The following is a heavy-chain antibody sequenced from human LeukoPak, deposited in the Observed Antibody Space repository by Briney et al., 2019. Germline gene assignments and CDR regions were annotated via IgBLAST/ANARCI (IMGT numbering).Heavy chain of an antibody. CDR1: GGSISSYY. J-gene: IGHJ4*02. D-gene: IGHD2/OR15-2a*01. V-gene: IGHV4-59*01. Sequence: SETLSLTCTVSGGSISSYYWSWIRQPPGKGLEWIGYIYYSGSTNYNPSHKSRVTISVDTSKNQFSLKLSSVTAADTAVYYCARDLGSRFDYWGQGTLVTVSS. CDR3: ARDLGSRFDY. CDR2: IYYSGST.